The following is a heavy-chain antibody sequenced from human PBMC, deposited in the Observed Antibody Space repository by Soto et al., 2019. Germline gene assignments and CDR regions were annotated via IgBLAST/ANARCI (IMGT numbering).Heavy chain of an antibody. V-gene: IGHV4-59*01. J-gene: IGHJ4*02. CDR3: ARCPYGDYVYYFDY. Sequence: SETLSLTCTVSGGSISSYYWSWIRQPPGKGLEWIGYIYYSGSTNYNPSLKSRVTISVDTSKNQFSLKLSSVTAADTAVYYCARCPYGDYVYYFDYWGQGTLVTVSS. CDR1: GGSISSYY. D-gene: IGHD4-17*01. CDR2: IYYSGST.